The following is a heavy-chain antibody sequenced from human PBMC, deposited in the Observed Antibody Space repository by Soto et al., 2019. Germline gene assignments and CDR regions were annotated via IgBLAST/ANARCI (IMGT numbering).Heavy chain of an antibody. Sequence: VASVKVSCKASGGTFSSYAISWVRQAPGQGLEWMGGIIPIFGTANYAQKFQGRVTITADESTSTAYMELSSLRSEDTAVYYCARDPGITGTTRFGFFDYWGQGTLVTVSS. J-gene: IGHJ4*02. CDR1: GGTFSSYA. CDR3: ARDPGITGTTRFGFFDY. V-gene: IGHV1-69*13. CDR2: IIPIFGTA. D-gene: IGHD1-20*01.